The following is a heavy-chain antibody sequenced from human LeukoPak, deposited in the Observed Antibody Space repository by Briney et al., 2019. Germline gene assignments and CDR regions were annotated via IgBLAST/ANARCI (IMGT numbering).Heavy chain of an antibody. Sequence: NPGGSLRLSCAASGFTFSRNSMNWVRQSPGKGLEWVSSMSSSSTYIYYADSVKGRFTISRDNAKNSLYLQMNSLRAEDTALYYCARETGFGELAGCGQGTLVTVSS. CDR2: MSSSSTYI. V-gene: IGHV3-21*01. D-gene: IGHD3-10*01. CDR1: GFTFSRNS. J-gene: IGHJ4*02. CDR3: ARETGFGELAG.